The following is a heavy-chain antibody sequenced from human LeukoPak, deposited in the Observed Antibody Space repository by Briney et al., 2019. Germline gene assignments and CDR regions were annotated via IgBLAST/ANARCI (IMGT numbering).Heavy chain of an antibody. J-gene: IGHJ6*02. CDR3: ARAEGLFRKYYYYYGMDV. CDR1: GGPINSYY. Sequence: SETLSLTCTVSGGPINSYYWSWVRKPPAKGLEWDGYIYYSGSTNDEPSRKSRVTISVDTYKNQFSLKLSSVTAADTAVYYCARAEGLFRKYYYYYGMDVWGQGTTVTVSS. CDR2: IYYSGST. V-gene: IGHV4-59*01. D-gene: IGHD1-14*01.